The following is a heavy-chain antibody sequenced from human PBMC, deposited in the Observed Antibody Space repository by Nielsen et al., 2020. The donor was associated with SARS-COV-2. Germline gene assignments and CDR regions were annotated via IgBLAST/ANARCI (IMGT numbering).Heavy chain of an antibody. J-gene: IGHJ3*02. D-gene: IGHD1-26*01. CDR3: AKDRRGSYYVAYAFDI. Sequence: WIRQPPGKGLEWVAVISYDGSNKYYADSVKGRFTISRDNSKNTLYLQMNSLRAEDTAVYYCAKDRRGSYYVAYAFDIWGQGTMVTVSS. V-gene: IGHV3-30*18. CDR2: ISYDGSNK.